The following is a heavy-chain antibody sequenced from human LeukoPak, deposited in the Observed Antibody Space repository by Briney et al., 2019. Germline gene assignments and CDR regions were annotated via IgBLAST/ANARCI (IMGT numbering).Heavy chain of an antibody. CDR3: ARNYYYYYMDV. CDR2: IYYSGST. V-gene: IGHV4-39*07. Sequence: SETLSLTCTVSGGSISSGSYYWSWIRQPPGKGLEWIGSIYYSGSTNYNPSLKSRVTISVDTSKNQLSLKLNSVTAADTAVYYCARNYYYYYMDVWGKGTTVTISS. J-gene: IGHJ6*03. CDR1: GGSISSGSYY.